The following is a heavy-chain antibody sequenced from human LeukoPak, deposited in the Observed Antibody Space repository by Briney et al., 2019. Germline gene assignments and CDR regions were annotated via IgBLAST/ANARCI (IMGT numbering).Heavy chain of an antibody. Sequence: PGGSLRLSCAASGFTFSSYWMHWVRQAPGKGLEWVAVISYDGSNKYYADSVKGRFTISRDNSKNTLYLQMNSLRAEDTAVYYCARSILYPGGYYYGMDVWGQGTTVTVSS. J-gene: IGHJ6*02. CDR2: ISYDGSNK. CDR1: GFTFSSYW. V-gene: IGHV3-30-3*01. CDR3: ARSILYPGGYYYGMDV. D-gene: IGHD2-8*01.